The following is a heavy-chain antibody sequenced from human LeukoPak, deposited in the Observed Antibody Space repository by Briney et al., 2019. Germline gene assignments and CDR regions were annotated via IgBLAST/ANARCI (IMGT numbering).Heavy chain of an antibody. CDR2: ISWNSGSI. J-gene: IGHJ4*02. CDR3: AKDRGGQFDY. D-gene: IGHD6-25*01. V-gene: IGHV3-9*01. CDR1: GFTFDDYA. Sequence: PGGSLRLSCAASGFTFDDYAMHWVRQAPGKGLEWVSGISWNSGSIGYADSVKGRFTISRDNAKNSLYLQMNSLRAEDTALYYCAKDRGGQFDYWGQGTLVTVSS.